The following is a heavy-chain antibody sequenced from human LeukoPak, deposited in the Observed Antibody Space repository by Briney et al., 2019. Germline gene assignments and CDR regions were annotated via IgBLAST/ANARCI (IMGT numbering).Heavy chain of an antibody. CDR3: ARLTDIVVAPAFDP. CDR1: GGSFSGYY. CDR2: INHSGST. J-gene: IGHJ5*02. V-gene: IGHV4-34*01. Sequence: SETLSLTCAVYGGSFSGYYWSWIRQPPGKGLEWIGEINHSGSTNYNPSLKSRVTISVDTSKNQFSLKLSSVTAADTAVYYCARLTDIVVAPAFDPWGQGTLVTVSS. D-gene: IGHD2-2*01.